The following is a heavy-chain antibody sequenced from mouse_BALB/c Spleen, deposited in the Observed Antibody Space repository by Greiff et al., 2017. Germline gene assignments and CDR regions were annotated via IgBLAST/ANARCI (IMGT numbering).Heavy chain of an antibody. CDR2: ISYSGST. J-gene: IGHJ1*01. Sequence: EVKLVESGPGLVKPSQSLSLTCTVTGYSITSDYAWNWIRQFPGNKLEWMGYISYSGSTSYNPSLKSRISITRDTSKNQFFLQLNSVTTEDTATYYCARYDLSYWYFDVWGAGTTVTVSS. CDR3: ARYDLSYWYFDV. V-gene: IGHV3-2*02. D-gene: IGHD2-3*01. CDR1: GYSITSDYA.